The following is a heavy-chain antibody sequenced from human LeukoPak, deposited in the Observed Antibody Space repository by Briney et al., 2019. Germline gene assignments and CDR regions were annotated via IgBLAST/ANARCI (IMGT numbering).Heavy chain of an antibody. V-gene: IGHV4-39*01. CDR3: ARLLQVGVVGY. D-gene: IGHD4-11*01. J-gene: IGHJ4*02. Sequence: SETLSLTCTVSSGSISSSSYYWGWIRQPPGKGLEWIGSIYYSGSTYYNPSLKSRVTISVDTSKNQFSLKLSSVTAADTAVYYCARLLQVGVVGYWGQGTLVTVSS. CDR1: SGSISSSSYY. CDR2: IYYSGST.